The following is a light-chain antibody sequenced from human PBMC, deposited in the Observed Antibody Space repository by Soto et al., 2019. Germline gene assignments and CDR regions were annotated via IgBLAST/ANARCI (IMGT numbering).Light chain of an antibody. CDR2: GAS. V-gene: IGKV3D-7*01. Sequence: EIVMTQSPATLSLSPGERVTLSCRASQSISNTYLSWYQQKAGQAPRLLIYGASTRATGVPARFSGSGSGKDFTLPISGLHPKDFPVYYCPQNYTFPPPFGGGTKGNIK. CDR1: QSISNTY. CDR3: PQNYTFPPP. J-gene: IGKJ4*01.